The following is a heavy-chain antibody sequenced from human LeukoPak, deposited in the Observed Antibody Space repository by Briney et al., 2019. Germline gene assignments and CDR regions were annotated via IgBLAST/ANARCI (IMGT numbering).Heavy chain of an antibody. J-gene: IGHJ4*02. CDR3: VRDLGIAVAPGY. D-gene: IGHD6-19*01. CDR1: GFTFSRNW. V-gene: IGHV3-74*01. CDR2: INSDGSST. Sequence: GGSLRLSCAASGFTFSRNWMHWVRQAPGKGLVWVSRINSDGSSTNYADSVKGRFTFSRDNAKNTLHLQMNSLRAEDTAVYYCVRDLGIAVAPGYWGQGTLVTVSS.